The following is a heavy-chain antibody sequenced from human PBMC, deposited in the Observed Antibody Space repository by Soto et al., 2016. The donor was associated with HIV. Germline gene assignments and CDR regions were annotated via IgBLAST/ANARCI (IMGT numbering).Heavy chain of an antibody. Sequence: QVQLVQSGAEVKKPGASVKVSCKASGYTFTGYYMHWVRQAPGQGLEWMGWINPNSGGTNYAQKFQGRVTMTRDTSISTAYMELSRLRSDDTAVYYCARGLYYYDSSGYSAYYFDYWAREPWSPSPQ. CDR3: ARGLYYYDSSGYSAYYFDY. CDR2: INPNSGGT. D-gene: IGHD3-22*01. CDR1: GYTFTGYY. V-gene: IGHV1-2*02. J-gene: IGHJ4*02.